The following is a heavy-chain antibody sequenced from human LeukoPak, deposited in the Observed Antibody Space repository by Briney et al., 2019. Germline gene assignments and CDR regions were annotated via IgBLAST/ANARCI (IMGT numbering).Heavy chain of an antibody. J-gene: IGHJ4*02. CDR1: GFTFSRNA. CDR2: ISGSGGST. CDR3: AKIAFRAYCGGDCSADY. V-gene: IGHV3-23*01. D-gene: IGHD2-21*02. Sequence: PGGSLRLSCAASGFTFSRNAMSWVRQAPGKGLEWVSAISGSGGSTDYADSVKGRFTISRDNSKNTLYLQMNSLRAEDTAVYYCAKIAFRAYCGGDCSADYWGQGTLVTVSS.